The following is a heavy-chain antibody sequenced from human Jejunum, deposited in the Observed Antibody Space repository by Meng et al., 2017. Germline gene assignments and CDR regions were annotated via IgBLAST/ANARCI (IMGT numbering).Heavy chain of an antibody. CDR1: GFTFSNFW. J-gene: IGHJ4*02. CDR3: ARVRAVTGTLYFDS. Sequence: GESLKISCATSGFTFSNFWMSWVRQAPGKGLEWVANTKQDGNEKNYVDSVKGRFTISRDNAKNSLYLQMNNMRAEDTAVYFCARVRAVTGTLYFDSWGQGTLVTGSS. CDR2: TKQDGNEK. D-gene: IGHD6-19*01. V-gene: IGHV3-7*01.